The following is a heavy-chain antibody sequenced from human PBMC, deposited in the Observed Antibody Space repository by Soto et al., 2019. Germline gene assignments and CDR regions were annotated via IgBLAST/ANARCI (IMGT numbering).Heavy chain of an antibody. Sequence: GGSLRLSCAASGVTFSSYAMNWVRQAPGKGLEWVSTISDTGGGTFYAGSVKGRFTISRDNSKNTLYLQMHRLRADDSAIYFCAVGRHKTSGSNTRFDPWGRGTQVTVSS. V-gene: IGHV3-23*01. D-gene: IGHD3-22*01. J-gene: IGHJ5*02. CDR2: ISDTGGGT. CDR3: AVGRHKTSGSNTRFDP. CDR1: GVTFSSYA.